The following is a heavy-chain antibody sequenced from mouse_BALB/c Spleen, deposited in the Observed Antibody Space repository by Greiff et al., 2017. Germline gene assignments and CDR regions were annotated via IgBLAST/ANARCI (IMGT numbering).Heavy chain of an antibody. V-gene: IGHV1-63*02. Sequence: QVQLKQSGAELVRPGTSVKISCKASGYTFTNYWLGWVKQRPGHGLEWIGDIYPGGGYTNYNEKFKGKATLTADTSSSTAYMQLSSLTSEDSAVYFCAREGVYGNLYYYAMDYWGQGTSVTVSS. CDR2: IYPGGGYT. J-gene: IGHJ4*01. CDR1: GYTFTNYW. CDR3: AREGVYGNLYYYAMDY. D-gene: IGHD2-1*01.